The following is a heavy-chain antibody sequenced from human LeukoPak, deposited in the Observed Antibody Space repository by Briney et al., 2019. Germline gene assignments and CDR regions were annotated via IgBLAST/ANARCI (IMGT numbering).Heavy chain of an antibody. J-gene: IGHJ6*03. V-gene: IGHV4-59*01. D-gene: IGHD3-10*01. CDR3: ARSRITMVRGAPDYYYYMDV. CDR1: GGSFSGYY. CDR2: IYYSGST. Sequence: SETLSLTCAVYGGSFSGYYWSWIRQPPGKGLEWIGYIYYSGSTNYNPSLKSRVTISVDTSKNQFSLKLSSVTAAGTAVYYCARSRITMVRGAPDYYYYMDVWGKGTTVTVSS.